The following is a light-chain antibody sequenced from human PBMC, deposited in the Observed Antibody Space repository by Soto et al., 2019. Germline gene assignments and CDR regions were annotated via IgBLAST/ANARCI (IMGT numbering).Light chain of an antibody. CDR3: HQYGSSPHT. V-gene: IGKV4-1*01. CDR1: HSFLRSSNKKNY. CDR2: GAS. Sequence: DIVVTPSPDSLAVSLFDISTINFNSIHSFLRSSNKKNYLAWYQQKPGQTPRLXISGASTRATGIPDRFSGSGSGTDFTLTINRLEPEDFAVYYCHQYGSSPHTFGQGARLEIK. J-gene: IGKJ5*01.